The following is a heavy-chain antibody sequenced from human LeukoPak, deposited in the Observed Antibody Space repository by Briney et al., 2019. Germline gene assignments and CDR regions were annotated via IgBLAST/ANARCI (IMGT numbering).Heavy chain of an antibody. V-gene: IGHV3-23*01. CDR3: AKGYGSGSHSRNYYYYYSMDV. D-gene: IGHD3-10*01. CDR2: ISGSGYNT. Sequence: GGSLRLSCAASGFTFTYAMSWVRQAPGKGLEWVSTISGSGYNTYFADSLKSRFTISRDNSKNTLYLQMYSLRAEDTAVYYCAKGYGSGSHSRNYYYYYSMDVWGQGTTVTVSS. CDR1: GFTFTYA. J-gene: IGHJ6*02.